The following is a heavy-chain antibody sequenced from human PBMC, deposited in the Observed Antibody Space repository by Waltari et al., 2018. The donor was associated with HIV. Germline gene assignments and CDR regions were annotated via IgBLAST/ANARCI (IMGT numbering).Heavy chain of an antibody. J-gene: IGHJ4*02. CDR3: ASAFIEYFDY. Sequence: QVQLQESGPGLVKPSETLSLTCAVSGYSISSGYYWGWIRQPPGKGLEWIGSIYHSGSTYYNPSLKSRDTISVDTSKNQFSLKLSSVTAADTAVYYCASAFIEYFDYWGQGTLVTVSS. D-gene: IGHD3-16*02. V-gene: IGHV4-38-2*01. CDR1: GYSISSGYY. CDR2: IYHSGST.